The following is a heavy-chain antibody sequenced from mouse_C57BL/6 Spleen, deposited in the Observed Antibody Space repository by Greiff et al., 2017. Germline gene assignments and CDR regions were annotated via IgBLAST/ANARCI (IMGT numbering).Heavy chain of an antibody. V-gene: IGHV1-82*01. Sequence: QVQLQQSGPELVKPGASVTISCKASGYAFCSSWMNWVKQRPGKGLEWIGRIYPGDGDTNYNGKFKGKATLTADKSSSTAYMQRSSLTSEDSAVYFCARVDYYSNTFAYWGQGTLGTVSA. CDR3: ARVDYYSNTFAY. CDR2: IYPGDGDT. J-gene: IGHJ3*01. CDR1: GYAFCSSW. D-gene: IGHD2-5*01.